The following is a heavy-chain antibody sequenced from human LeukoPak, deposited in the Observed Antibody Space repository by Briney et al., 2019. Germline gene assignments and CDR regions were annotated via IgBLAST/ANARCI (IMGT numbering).Heavy chain of an antibody. J-gene: IGHJ4*02. CDR3: ARGGRGTVDY. D-gene: IGHD3-16*01. Sequence: SETLSLTCTVSGGSISSYYWSWIRQPPGKGLEWIGYIYYSGSTNYNPSLKSRVTISVDTSKNQFSLKLSSVTAADTSVYYCARGGRGTVDYWGQGTLVTVSS. CDR2: IYYSGST. CDR1: GGSISSYY. V-gene: IGHV4-59*01.